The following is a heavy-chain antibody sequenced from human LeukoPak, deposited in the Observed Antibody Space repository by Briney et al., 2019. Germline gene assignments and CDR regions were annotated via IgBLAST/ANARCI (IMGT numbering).Heavy chain of an antibody. CDR2: IYSGGST. V-gene: IGHV3-53*01. Sequence: PGGSLRLFYVPYGVTVSSSYISWGRQAPRKRLEWVSVIYSGGSTYYADSVKGRFTISRDNPKNTLYLQLDSLRAEDTAVYYCARPYYYDSGGNYWGQGSLVTVSS. D-gene: IGHD3-22*01. CDR1: GVTVSSSY. CDR3: ARPYYYDSGGNY. J-gene: IGHJ4*02.